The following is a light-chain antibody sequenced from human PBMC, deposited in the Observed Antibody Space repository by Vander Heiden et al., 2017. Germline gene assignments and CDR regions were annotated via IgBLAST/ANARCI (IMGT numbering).Light chain of an antibody. CDR2: AAS. J-gene: IGKJ1*01. CDR3: LQDDNYPWT. V-gene: IGKV1-6*01. Sequence: AVQMTQSPSSLSASVGDRVTITCRASQGIRSDLSWYQQKPGEAPKLLIYAASSLQSGVPSRFSGSGSGTDFTLTISSLQSEDFATYYCLQDDNYPWTFGQGTKVETK. CDR1: QGIRSD.